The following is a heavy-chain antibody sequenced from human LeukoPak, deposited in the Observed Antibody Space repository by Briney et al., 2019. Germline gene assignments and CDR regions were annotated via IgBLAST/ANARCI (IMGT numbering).Heavy chain of an antibody. CDR3: AKVLYNWKATGFNY. V-gene: IGHV3-30-3*01. CDR1: GFTFSSYA. CDR2: ISYDGSNK. D-gene: IGHD1-20*01. Sequence: GGSLRLSCAASGFTFSSYAMHWVRQAPGKGLEWVAVISYDGSNKYYADSVKGRFTISRDNSKNTLYLQMNSLRAEDTAVYCCAKVLYNWKATGFNYWGQGTLVTVSS. J-gene: IGHJ4*02.